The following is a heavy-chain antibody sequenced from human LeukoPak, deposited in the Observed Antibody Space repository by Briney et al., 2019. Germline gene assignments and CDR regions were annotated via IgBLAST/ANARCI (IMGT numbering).Heavy chain of an antibody. V-gene: IGHV3-21*01. J-gene: IGHJ4*02. CDR2: ISSGSSYI. D-gene: IGHD3-16*01. CDR3: AKELIMRFDF. CDR1: GFTLSRYS. Sequence: GGSLRLSCAASGFTLSRYSMNWVRQAPGKGLEWVSSISSGSSYIYYAGSVKGRFTISRDNAKNSLYLQMNSLRAEDTAVYYCAKELIMRFDFWGQGTLVTVSS.